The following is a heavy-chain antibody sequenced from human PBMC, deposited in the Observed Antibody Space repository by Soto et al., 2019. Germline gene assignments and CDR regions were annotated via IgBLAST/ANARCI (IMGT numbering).Heavy chain of an antibody. D-gene: IGHD2-2*02. CDR3: ARDYCTSTRCYISWFDP. J-gene: IGHJ5*02. Sequence: QVQLVQSGAEVKKPGASVKVSCKASGYTFTSYSITWVRQAPGQGLEWMGWISANNGNTNHAQKLQGRVTMTTDTSTSTAYMELRSLRSDDTAMYYCARDYCTSTRCYISWFDPWGQGTLVTVSS. CDR2: ISANNGNT. V-gene: IGHV1-18*01. CDR1: GYTFTSYS.